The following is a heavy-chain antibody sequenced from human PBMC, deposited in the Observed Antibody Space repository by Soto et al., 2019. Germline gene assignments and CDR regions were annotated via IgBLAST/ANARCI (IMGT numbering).Heavy chain of an antibody. CDR2: IDWDDEK. Sequence: GSGPTLVNPTQTLTLTCTVSGFSLSTSGMCVSWIRQPPGKALEWLALIDWDDEKFYSTSLKTRLSISKDTSTNLVVLTMANMDPADTATYYCAHRLTLMSTWNYGAFEFWGQGTLVTVSS. V-gene: IGHV2-70*12. J-gene: IGHJ3*01. CDR1: GFSLSTSGMC. CDR3: AHRLTLMSTWNYGAFEF. D-gene: IGHD1-7*01.